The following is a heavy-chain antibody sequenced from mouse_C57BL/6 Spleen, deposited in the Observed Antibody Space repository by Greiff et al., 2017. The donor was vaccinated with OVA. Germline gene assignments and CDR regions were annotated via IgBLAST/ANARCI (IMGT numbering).Heavy chain of an antibody. V-gene: IGHV5-9-1*02. D-gene: IGHD2-4*01. J-gene: IGHJ4*01. CDR1: GFTFSSYA. Sequence: EVKLVESGEGLVKPGGSLKLSCAASGFTFSSYAMSWVRQTPEKRLEWVAYISSGGDYIYYADTVKGRFTISRDNARNTLYLQMSSLKSEDTAMYYCTRDRGYDFYAMDYWGQGTSVTVSS. CDR3: TRDRGYDFYAMDY. CDR2: ISSGGDYI.